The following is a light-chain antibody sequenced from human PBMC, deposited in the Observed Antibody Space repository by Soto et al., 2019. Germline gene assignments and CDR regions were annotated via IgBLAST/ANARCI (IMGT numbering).Light chain of an antibody. J-gene: IGLJ2*01. V-gene: IGLV1-40*01. CDR3: QSYDSSLSGSVV. CDR2: GNS. CDR1: SSNIGAGYD. Sequence: QSVLTQPPSVYGAQGQTVTISCTGSSSNIGAGYDVHWYQQLPGTAPKLLIYGNSNRPSWVPDRFSGSNSGTSASLAITGLQAEDEADYYCQSYDSSLSGSVVFGGGTKVTVL.